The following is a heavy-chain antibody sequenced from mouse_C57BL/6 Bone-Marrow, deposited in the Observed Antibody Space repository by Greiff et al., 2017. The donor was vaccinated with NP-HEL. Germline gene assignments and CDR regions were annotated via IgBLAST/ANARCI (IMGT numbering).Heavy chain of an antibody. D-gene: IGHD2-2*01. J-gene: IGHJ1*03. V-gene: IGHV1-74*01. Sequence: QVQLQQPGAELVKPGASVKVSCKASGYTFTSYWMHWVKQRPGHGLEWIGRIHPSDSDTNYNQKFKCKATLTVDKSSSTAYMQRSSLTSDDSAVYYCAIVWLLRTWYFDVWGTGTTVTVSS. CDR2: IHPSDSDT. CDR3: AIVWLLRTWYFDV. CDR1: GYTFTSYW.